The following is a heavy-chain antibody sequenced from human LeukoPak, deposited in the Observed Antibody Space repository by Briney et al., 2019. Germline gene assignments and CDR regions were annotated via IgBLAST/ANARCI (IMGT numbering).Heavy chain of an antibody. D-gene: IGHD2-21*01. J-gene: IGHJ4*02. CDR1: GFSVSTNY. CDR3: ARGLRGHSIFGSGLPDY. CDR2: LYDSIEN. V-gene: IGHV3-53*05. Sequence: GGSLRLSCVASGFSVSTNYMNWVRQAPGKGPYWVSVLYDSIENFYLAAVEGRFFLSRDSPPNTLYLQLTSLRPEDTAVYYRARGLRGHSIFGSGLPDYSGRGTLVTVSS.